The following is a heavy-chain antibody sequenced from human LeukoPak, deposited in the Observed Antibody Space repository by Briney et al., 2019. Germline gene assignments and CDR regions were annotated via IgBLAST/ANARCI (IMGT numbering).Heavy chain of an antibody. CDR3: AKSNTAMVTNTFDY. J-gene: IGHJ4*02. Sequence: GGSLRLSCAASGFTFYDYAMHWVRHAPGKGLEWVSGISWNSGSIVYADSVKGRFTISRDNAKNSLYLQMNSLRAEDTALYYCAKSNTAMVTNTFDYWGQGTLVTVSS. CDR2: ISWNSGSI. V-gene: IGHV3-9*01. D-gene: IGHD5-18*01. CDR1: GFTFYDYA.